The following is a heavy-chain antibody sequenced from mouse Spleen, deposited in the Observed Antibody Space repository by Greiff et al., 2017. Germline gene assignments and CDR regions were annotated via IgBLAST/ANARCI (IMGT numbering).Heavy chain of an antibody. J-gene: IGHJ4*01. V-gene: IGHV5-9-4*01. CDR1: GFTFSSYA. CDR3: AREGKYGKDAMDY. D-gene: IGHD2-10*02. CDR2: ISSGGSYT. Sequence: EVQLVESGGGLVKPGGSLKLSCAASGFTFSSYAMSWVRQSPEKRLEWVAEISSGGSYTYYPDTVTGRFTISRDNAKNTLYLEMSSLRSEDTAMYYCAREGKYGKDAMDYWGQGTSVTVSS.